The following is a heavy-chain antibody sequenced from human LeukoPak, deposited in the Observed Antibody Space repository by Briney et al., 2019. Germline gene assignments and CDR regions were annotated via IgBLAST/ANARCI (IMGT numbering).Heavy chain of an antibody. CDR2: ISTSGAAT. D-gene: IGHD6-13*01. J-gene: IGHJ4*02. V-gene: IGHV3-23*01. CDR1: GFSFSSFS. Sequence: SGGSLRLSCAASGFSFSSFSMNWVRQAPGKGLEWVSTISTSGAATYYADSVKGRFTISRDNSKNTLYLQMNSLRAEDTAVYYCARDLDSSPPRGDYWGQGTLVTVSS. CDR3: ARDLDSSPPRGDY.